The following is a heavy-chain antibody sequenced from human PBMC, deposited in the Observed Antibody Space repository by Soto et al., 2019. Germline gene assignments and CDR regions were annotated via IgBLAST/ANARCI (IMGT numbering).Heavy chain of an antibody. CDR2: IYWDDDT. D-gene: IGHD3-16*01. V-gene: IGHV2-5*02. CDR1: GFSFSADGVG. Sequence: HITLKESGPTLVKPTQTLTLTCIFSGFSFSADGVGVGWIRQPPGKTLEWLALIYWDDDTRYRPSLKSRLTITKXSXKXPVVLTMTNMDPLDTATYYCAHAFGGTSWPNDAFDVWGQGTVVTVSS. CDR3: AHAFGGTSWPNDAFDV. J-gene: IGHJ3*01.